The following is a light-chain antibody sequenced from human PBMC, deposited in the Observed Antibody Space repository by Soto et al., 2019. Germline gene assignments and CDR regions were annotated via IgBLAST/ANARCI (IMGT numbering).Light chain of an antibody. J-gene: IGKJ5*01. CDR2: AAS. Sequence: IQLTQSPSSLSASVGDRVTITCRASQGISSYLAWYQQKPGKAPKLLIYAASTLQSGVPSRFSGSGSGTDFTFTISSLQPEDIATYYCQHYDNPSITFGQGTRLEIK. CDR3: QHYDNPSIT. CDR1: QGISSY. V-gene: IGKV1-9*01.